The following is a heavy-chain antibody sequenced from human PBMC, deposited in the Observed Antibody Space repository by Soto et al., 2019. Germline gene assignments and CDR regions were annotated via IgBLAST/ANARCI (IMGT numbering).Heavy chain of an antibody. D-gene: IGHD2-2*01. CDR2: MNPNSGNT. Sequence: GASVKVSCKASGYTFTSYDINWVRQATGQGLEWMGWMNPNSGNTGYARRFQGRVTMTRNTSISTAYMELSSLRSEDTAVYYCARGVYCISTSCYSGAFDIWGQGTMVTVSS. V-gene: IGHV1-8*01. CDR3: ARGVYCISTSCYSGAFDI. J-gene: IGHJ3*02. CDR1: GYTFTSYD.